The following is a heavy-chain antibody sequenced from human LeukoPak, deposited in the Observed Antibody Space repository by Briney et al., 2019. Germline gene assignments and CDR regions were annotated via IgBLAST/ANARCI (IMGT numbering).Heavy chain of an antibody. Sequence: SVKVSCKASGGTFSSYAISWVRQAPGQGLEWMGGIIPIFGTANYAQKFQGRVTITADESTSTAYMELSSLRSEDTAVYYCARRRRSGSFFDPWGQGTLVTVSS. D-gene: IGHD3-10*01. CDR2: IIPIFGTA. V-gene: IGHV1-69*13. CDR3: ARRRRSGSFFDP. J-gene: IGHJ5*02. CDR1: GGTFSSYA.